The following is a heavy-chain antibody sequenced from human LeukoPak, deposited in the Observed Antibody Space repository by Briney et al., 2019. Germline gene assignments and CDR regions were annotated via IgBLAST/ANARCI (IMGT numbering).Heavy chain of an antibody. CDR3: ARVIAAADCFDY. J-gene: IGHJ4*02. D-gene: IGHD6-13*01. CDR1: GYSISSGYY. Sequence: SETLSLTCTVSGYSISSGYYWGWIRQPPGKGLEWIGSIYHSGSTYYNPSLKSRVTISVDTSKNQFSLKLSSVTAADTAVYYCARVIAAADCFDYWGQGTLATVSS. CDR2: IYHSGST. V-gene: IGHV4-38-2*02.